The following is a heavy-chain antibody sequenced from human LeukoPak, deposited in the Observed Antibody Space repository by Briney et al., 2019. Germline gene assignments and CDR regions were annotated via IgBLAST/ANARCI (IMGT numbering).Heavy chain of an antibody. Sequence: GASVKVSCKASGYTFTGYYIHWVRQAPGQGLEWMGWINPNSGGTNYAQRFQGRVTMTRDTSISTAYMELSRLRSDDTAVYYCARRVAYCGGDCYGPLFDYWGQGTLVTVSS. J-gene: IGHJ4*02. CDR1: GYTFTGYY. V-gene: IGHV1-2*02. CDR3: ARRVAYCGGDCYGPLFDY. CDR2: INPNSGGT. D-gene: IGHD2-21*02.